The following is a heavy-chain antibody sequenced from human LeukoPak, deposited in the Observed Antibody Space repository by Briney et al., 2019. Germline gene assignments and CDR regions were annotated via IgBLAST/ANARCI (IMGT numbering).Heavy chain of an antibody. CDR3: AKELEDSSGPRTYHWYFDL. D-gene: IGHD6-19*01. Sequence: GGSQTLHCAASGFTFSTYEMNWVRQAPGKGLEWVSYISSSGSTIYYADSVKGRFTISRDIAKNSLYLQMNRLRVEDTAVYYCAKELEDSSGPRTYHWYFDLWGHGSLVTVSS. J-gene: IGHJ2*01. CDR1: GFTFSTYE. V-gene: IGHV3-48*03. CDR2: ISSSGSTI.